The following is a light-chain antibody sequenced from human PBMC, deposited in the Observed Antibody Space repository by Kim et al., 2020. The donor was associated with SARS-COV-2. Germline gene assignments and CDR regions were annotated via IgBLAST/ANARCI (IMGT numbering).Light chain of an antibody. Sequence: SPGERATLSCRASQSVNSRYLAWYQQKPGQAPRLLISGASNRATGIPDRFSGSGSGTDFTLTISRLEPEDFAVYYCQQHDNSPWTFGQGTKVEIK. V-gene: IGKV3-20*01. CDR2: GAS. CDR1: QSVNSRY. J-gene: IGKJ1*01. CDR3: QQHDNSPWT.